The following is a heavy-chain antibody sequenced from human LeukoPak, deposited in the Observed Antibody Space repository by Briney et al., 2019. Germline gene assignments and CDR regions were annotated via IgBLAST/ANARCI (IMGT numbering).Heavy chain of an antibody. CDR3: ARGGVALSYYGMDV. Sequence: ASVKVSCTASGYTFTGYYMHWVRQAPGQGLEWMGWINPNSGGTNYAQKFQGRVTMTRDTSISTAYMELSRLRSDDTAVYYCARGGVALSYYGMDVWGRGTTVTVSS. CDR1: GYTFTGYY. D-gene: IGHD2-8*01. V-gene: IGHV1-2*02. J-gene: IGHJ6*02. CDR2: INPNSGGT.